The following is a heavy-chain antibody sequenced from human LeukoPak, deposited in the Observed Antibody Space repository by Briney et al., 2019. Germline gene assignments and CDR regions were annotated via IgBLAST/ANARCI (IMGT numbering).Heavy chain of an antibody. Sequence: GSLRLSCAASGFTFSNYGMSWVRQAPGKGLEWVSGISGSGGSTYYADSVKGRFTISRDNSKNTVYLQMNSLRAEDTAIYYCAKDGDSTGYYSSYYNHMDVWGKGTSVTISS. V-gene: IGHV3-23*01. CDR2: ISGSGGST. CDR1: GFTFSNYG. D-gene: IGHD3-22*01. CDR3: AKDGDSTGYYSSYYNHMDV. J-gene: IGHJ6*03.